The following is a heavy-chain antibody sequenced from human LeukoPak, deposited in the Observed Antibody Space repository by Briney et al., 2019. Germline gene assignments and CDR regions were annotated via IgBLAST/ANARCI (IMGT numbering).Heavy chain of an antibody. CDR3: ARYYDSSGYGY. D-gene: IGHD3-22*01. J-gene: IGHJ4*02. CDR2: ISNSGST. Sequence: KPSETLSLTCTVSGGSISSSSYFWGWIRLPPGKGLQWIGSISNSGSTYYNPSLKSRVTISVDTSKNQFSLKLSSVTAADTAVYYCARYYDSSGYGYWGQGTLVTVSS. V-gene: IGHV4-39*07. CDR1: GGSISSSSYF.